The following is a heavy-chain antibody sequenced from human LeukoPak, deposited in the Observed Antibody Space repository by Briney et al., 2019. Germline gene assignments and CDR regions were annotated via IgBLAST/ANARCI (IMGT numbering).Heavy chain of an antibody. CDR3: ARVGMATITGWFDP. CDR1: GGTFSSYA. J-gene: IGHJ5*02. D-gene: IGHD5-24*01. V-gene: IGHV1-69*05. CDR2: IIPIFGTA. Sequence: SVKVSCKASGGTFSSYAISWVRQAPGQGLEWMGGIIPIFGTANYAQKFQGRVTITTDESTSTAYMELSSLRSEDTAVYYCARVGMATITGWFDPWGQGTLVTVYS.